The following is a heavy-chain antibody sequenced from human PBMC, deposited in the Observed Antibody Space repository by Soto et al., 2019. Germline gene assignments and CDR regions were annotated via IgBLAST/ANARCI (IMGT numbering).Heavy chain of an antibody. D-gene: IGHD3-22*01. CDR1: GYTFTTYG. J-gene: IGHJ4*02. V-gene: IGHV1-18*01. Sequence: QVQLVQSGAEVKKPGASVKVSCKASGYTFTTYGMSWVRQAPGQGLDWMGWISTYNGNTKYAERLQGRVTMTTDTPPSTTYIELRRLRSDHPAAYYCARGPTDYYDKSGDYFLDYWGQGTLVTVSS. CDR2: ISTYNGNT. CDR3: ARGPTDYYDKSGDYFLDY.